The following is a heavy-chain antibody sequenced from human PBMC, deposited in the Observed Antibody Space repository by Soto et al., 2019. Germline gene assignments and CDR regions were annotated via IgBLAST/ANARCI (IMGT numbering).Heavy chain of an antibody. J-gene: IGHJ5*02. CDR2: IYYSGST. V-gene: IGHV4-59*08. CDR1: GGSISSYY. CDR3: ARRYFISTRCYNWFVP. Sequence: SETLSLTCTVSGGSISSYYWSWIRQPPGKGLEWIGYIYYSGSTNYNPSLKSRVTISVDTSKNQFSLKLSSVTAADTAVYYCARRYFISTRCYNWFVPWCQGTLVTVSS. D-gene: IGHD2-2*01.